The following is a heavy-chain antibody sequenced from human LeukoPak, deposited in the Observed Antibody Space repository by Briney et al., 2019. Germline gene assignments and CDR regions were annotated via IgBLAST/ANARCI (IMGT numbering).Heavy chain of an antibody. D-gene: IGHD5-24*01. J-gene: IGHJ4*02. CDR3: ANGDGFDY. V-gene: IGHV3-7*01. Sequence: PGGSLRLSCATSGFTFSTYWMSWARQAPGKGLEWVANIKQDGSEKYYVGSVKGRFTISRDNAKNSLYLQMNSLRAEDTAVYYCANGDGFDYWGQGTLVTVSS. CDR1: GFTFSTYW. CDR2: IKQDGSEK.